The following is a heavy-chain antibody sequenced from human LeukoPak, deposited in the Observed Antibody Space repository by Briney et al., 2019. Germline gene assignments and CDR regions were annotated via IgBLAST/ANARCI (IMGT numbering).Heavy chain of an antibody. CDR2: IYSSGST. V-gene: IGHV4-31*03. Sequence: SETLSLTCTVSGGSITSGGYYWSWIRQHPGKGLEWIGFIYSSGSTYYNPSLKSRVSISIDTSKNQFSLNLNSVTAADTAVYYCARHYGPWGQGTLVTVSS. CDR3: ARHYGP. D-gene: IGHD3-16*01. J-gene: IGHJ5*02. CDR1: GGSITSGGYY.